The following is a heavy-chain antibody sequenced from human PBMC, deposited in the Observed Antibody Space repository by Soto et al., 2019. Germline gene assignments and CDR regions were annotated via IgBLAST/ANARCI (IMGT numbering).Heavy chain of an antibody. CDR2: ISTSSTYI. D-gene: IGHD2-2*01. V-gene: IGHV3-21*06. CDR3: ATSVVMPSTHYFDS. Sequence: EVRLVESGGGLVKPGGSLRLSCAASGFTFSTHRMYWVRQAPGKGLEWVSSISTSSTYIDYSDSVKGRFTISRDNAKNSLFLQMSSLRAEDTAVYFCATSVVMPSTHYFDSWGQGALVTVSS. J-gene: IGHJ4*02. CDR1: GFTFSTHR.